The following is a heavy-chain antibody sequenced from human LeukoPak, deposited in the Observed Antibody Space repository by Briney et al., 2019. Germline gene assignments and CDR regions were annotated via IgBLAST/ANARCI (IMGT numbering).Heavy chain of an antibody. V-gene: IGHV3-7*01. J-gene: IGHJ4*02. Sequence: PGGSLRLSCAASGLTFSSCWMSWVRQAPGKGLEWVANIKQDGSEKYYVDSVKGRFTISRDDAKNSLYLQMNSLRAEDTAVYYCARDPYTDWDYYDSSDLLFDYWGQGTLVTVSS. CDR2: IKQDGSEK. D-gene: IGHD3-22*01. CDR3: ARDPYTDWDYYDSSDLLFDY. CDR1: GLTFSSCW.